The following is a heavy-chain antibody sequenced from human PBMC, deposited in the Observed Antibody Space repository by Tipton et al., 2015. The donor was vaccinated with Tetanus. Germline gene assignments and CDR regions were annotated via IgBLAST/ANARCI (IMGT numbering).Heavy chain of an antibody. J-gene: IGHJ4*02. Sequence: GLVKPSETLSLTCSVSGDSMSDFYWSWIRQPPGQGLEWIAYIFYNGRTQYNPSLRSRVTISVDTAKNQFSLQLTSVTTADTAVYYCARTTWRWLLPDFWGPGTLVTVSS. V-gene: IGHV4-59*01. CDR3: ARTTWRWLLPDF. CDR1: GDSMSDFY. CDR2: IFYNGRT. D-gene: IGHD5-24*01.